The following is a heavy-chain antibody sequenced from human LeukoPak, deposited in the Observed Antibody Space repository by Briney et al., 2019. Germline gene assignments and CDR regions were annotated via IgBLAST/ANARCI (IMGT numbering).Heavy chain of an antibody. V-gene: IGHV4-34*01. Sequence: SETLSLPCAVYGGSFSDYNWSWLRQSPEKGLEWIGEINDSGRTHYNPSLKSRVTISVDTAKYQFSLSLSSLTAADTAVYYCARGLDLEGLDYWGQGTLVTVSS. D-gene: IGHD1-1*01. CDR3: ARGLDLEGLDY. CDR1: GGSFSDYN. CDR2: INDSGRT. J-gene: IGHJ4*02.